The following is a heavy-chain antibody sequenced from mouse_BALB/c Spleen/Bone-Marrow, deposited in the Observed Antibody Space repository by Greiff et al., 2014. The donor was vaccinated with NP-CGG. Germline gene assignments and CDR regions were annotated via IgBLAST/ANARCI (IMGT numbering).Heavy chain of an antibody. V-gene: IGHV1-85*01. CDR2: IFPGDSTT. J-gene: IGHJ1*01. CDR3: VRSRLRDWYFDA. D-gene: IGHD1-2*01. CDR1: GNTFTSYD. Sequence: QVQLQQSGVELVKPGASVKLSCKASGNTFTSYDINWVRQRPEQGLEWIGWIFPGDSTTKYNEKFKGKATLSTDKSSSTVHMQLSRLTSEDSAVYFCVRSRLRDWYFDAWGAGTTVTISS.